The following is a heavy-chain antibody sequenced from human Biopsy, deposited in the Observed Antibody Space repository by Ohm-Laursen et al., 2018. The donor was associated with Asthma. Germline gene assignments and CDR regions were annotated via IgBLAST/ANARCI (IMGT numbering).Heavy chain of an antibody. CDR3: ARTYYDFLTGQVKDVFGV. J-gene: IGHJ3*01. Sequence: ATVKISCKTSGYNFISFAIHWVRQAPGQRLERMGWVNTGNGDTKYSQKFQGRVTITRDTSASTAYMELRSLRSEDTATYYCARTYYDFLTGQVKDVFGVWGQGTMVTVSS. CDR2: VNTGNGDT. D-gene: IGHD3-9*01. V-gene: IGHV1-3*04. CDR1: GYNFISFA.